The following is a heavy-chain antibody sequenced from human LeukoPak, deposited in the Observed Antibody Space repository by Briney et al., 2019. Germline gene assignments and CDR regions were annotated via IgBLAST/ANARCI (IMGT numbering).Heavy chain of an antibody. J-gene: IGHJ5*02. CDR1: GFTFRNYA. V-gene: IGHV3-23*01. D-gene: IGHD2-21*01. Sequence: GGSLRLSCAASGFTFRNYAMSWVRQAPGKGLEWVSGISGSADSTYYADSVKGRFTISRDNSKNTFYLQMNSLRAEDTAVYYCAKGLGGESSWGQGTLVTVSS. CDR2: ISGSADST. CDR3: AKGLGGESS.